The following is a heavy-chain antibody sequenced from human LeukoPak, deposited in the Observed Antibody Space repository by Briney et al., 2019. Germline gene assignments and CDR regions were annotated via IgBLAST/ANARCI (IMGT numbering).Heavy chain of an antibody. D-gene: IGHD2-8*02. CDR2: MKEDGGEK. CDR1: GFTFSSYA. V-gene: IGHV3-7*01. CDR3: ARVRTEWYIDL. Sequence: GGSLRLSCAASGFTFSSYAMIWVRQAPGMGLEWVANMKEDGGEKFYVDSVRGRFTISRDNAKNSVYLQMNSLRVEDTGVYYCARVRTEWYIDLWGRGTLVTVST. J-gene: IGHJ2*01.